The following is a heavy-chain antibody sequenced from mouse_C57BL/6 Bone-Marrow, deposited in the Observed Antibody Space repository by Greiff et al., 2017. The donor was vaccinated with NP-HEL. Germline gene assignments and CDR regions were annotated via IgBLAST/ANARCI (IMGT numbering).Heavy chain of an antibody. CDR2: ISSGSSTI. J-gene: IGHJ4*01. CDR3: ARTGLDYAIDY. Sequence: EVQLVESGGGLVKPGGSLKLSCAASGFTFSDYGMHWVRQAPEKGLEWVAYISSGSSTIYYADTVKGRFTISKDNANNTLFLQMTRLRSEDTAMYYCARTGLDYAIDYWGQGTTVTVSS. V-gene: IGHV5-17*01. D-gene: IGHD2-2*01. CDR1: GFTFSDYG.